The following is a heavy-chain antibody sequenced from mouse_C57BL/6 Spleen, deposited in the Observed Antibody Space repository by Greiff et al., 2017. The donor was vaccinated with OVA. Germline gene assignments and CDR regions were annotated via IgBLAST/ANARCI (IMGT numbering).Heavy chain of an antibody. CDR2: IYPGDGDT. CDR3: ARKDGNYLWYFDV. Sequence: QVQLQQSGAELVKPGASVKISCKASGYAFSSYWMNWVKQRPGKGLEWIGQIYPGDGDTNYNGKFKGKATLTADKSSSTAYMQLSSLTSEDSAVYFCARKDGNYLWYFDVWGTGTTVTVSS. CDR1: GYAFSSYW. V-gene: IGHV1-80*01. D-gene: IGHD2-1*01. J-gene: IGHJ1*03.